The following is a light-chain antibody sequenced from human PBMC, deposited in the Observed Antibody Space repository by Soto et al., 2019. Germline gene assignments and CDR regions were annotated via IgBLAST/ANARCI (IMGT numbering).Light chain of an antibody. Sequence: DVLLTQSPSALSASLGDRVTITCRASQGLGHFLAWYQHKTGEAPRLFIYHASTLESGDEAMFGGIGSGTEFTLTISRLQPDDVATNYCKKYEACSVGTVGKGTKVEIK. CDR2: HAS. J-gene: IGKJ1*01. V-gene: IGKV1-5*01. CDR3: KKYEACSVGT. CDR1: QGLGHF.